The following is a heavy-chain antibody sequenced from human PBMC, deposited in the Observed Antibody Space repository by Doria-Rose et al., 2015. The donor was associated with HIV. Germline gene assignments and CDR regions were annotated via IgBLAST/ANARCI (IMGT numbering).Heavy chain of an antibody. J-gene: IGHJ4*02. Sequence: ESGPVLVKPTETLTLTCTVSGVSLSSPGMGVSWICQPPGKALEWLANIFSDDERSYKTSLKSRLTISRGTSKSHVVLTMTDMDPVDTATYYCARIKSSRWYHKYYFDFWGQGTLVIVSA. CDR2: IFSDDER. CDR3: ARIKSSRWYHKYYFDF. CDR1: GVSLSSPGMG. V-gene: IGHV2-26*01. D-gene: IGHD6-13*01.